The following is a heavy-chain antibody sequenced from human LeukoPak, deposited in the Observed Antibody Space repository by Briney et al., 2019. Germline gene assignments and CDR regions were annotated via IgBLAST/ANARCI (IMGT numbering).Heavy chain of an antibody. Sequence: ASLKVSCKASGYTFHSYDINWVRQATGQGLEWMGWMSPNSGNTGYAQKFQGRVTMTRNTSISTAYMELSSLRSEDTAVYYCARAQRLITGPYAYYFDYWGQGTLVTVSS. J-gene: IGHJ4*02. CDR3: ARAQRLITGPYAYYFDY. CDR1: GYTFHSYD. V-gene: IGHV1-8*01. CDR2: MSPNSGNT. D-gene: IGHD1-14*01.